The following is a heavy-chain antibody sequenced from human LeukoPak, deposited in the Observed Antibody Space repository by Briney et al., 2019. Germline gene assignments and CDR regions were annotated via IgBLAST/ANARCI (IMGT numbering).Heavy chain of an antibody. CDR2: IYYSGST. Sequence: SETLSLTCTVSGGSISSGVYYWSWIRQHPGKGLEWIGYIYYSGSTYYNPSLKSRVTISVDTSKNQFSLKLSSVTAADTAVYYCARESVVPAAIFDYWGQGTLVTDSS. CDR3: ARESVVPAAIFDY. CDR1: GGSISSGVYY. V-gene: IGHV4-31*03. J-gene: IGHJ4*02. D-gene: IGHD2-2*01.